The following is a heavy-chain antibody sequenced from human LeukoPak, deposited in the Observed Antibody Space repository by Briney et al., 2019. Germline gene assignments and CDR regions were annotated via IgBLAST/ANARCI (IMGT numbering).Heavy chain of an antibody. J-gene: IGHJ3*02. V-gene: IGHV3-53*01. Sequence: GGSLRLSCAASGFTVSSNYMSWVRQAPGKGLEWVSVIYSGGSTYYADSVKGRFTISRDNSKNTLYLQMNSLRAEDTAVYYCARAITPYYYDSVGYYDGFDIWGQGTTVTVSS. D-gene: IGHD3-22*01. CDR2: IYSGGST. CDR3: ARAITPYYYDSVGYYDGFDI. CDR1: GFTVSSNY.